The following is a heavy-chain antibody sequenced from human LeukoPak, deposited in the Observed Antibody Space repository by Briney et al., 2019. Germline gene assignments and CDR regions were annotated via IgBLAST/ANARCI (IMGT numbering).Heavy chain of an antibody. CDR2: ISYSGGST. CDR3: AKDASGTYPSDFDY. J-gene: IGHJ4*02. Sequence: PGGSLRLSCAASGFTFTSYAMSWVRQAPGKGLEWVSAISYSGGSTYYADSVKGRFTISRDNSKNMLYLQMNSLRAEDTAVYYCAKDASGTYPSDFDYWGQGTLVTVSS. V-gene: IGHV3-23*01. CDR1: GFTFTSYA. D-gene: IGHD3-3*01.